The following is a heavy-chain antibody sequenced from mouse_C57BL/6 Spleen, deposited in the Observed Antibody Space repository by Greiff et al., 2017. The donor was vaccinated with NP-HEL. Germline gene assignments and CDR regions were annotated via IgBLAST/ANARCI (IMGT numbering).Heavy chain of an antibody. CDR1: GYTFTSYW. D-gene: IGHD2-4*01. CDR2: IYPGSGST. CDR3: ASLYDYDGGFAY. J-gene: IGHJ3*01. V-gene: IGHV1-55*01. Sequence: VQLQQPGAELVKPGASVKMSCKASGYTFTSYWITWVKQRPGQGLEWIGDIYPGSGSTNYNEKFKSKATLTVDTSSSTAYMQLSSLTSEDSAVYYCASLYDYDGGFAYWGQGTLVTVSA.